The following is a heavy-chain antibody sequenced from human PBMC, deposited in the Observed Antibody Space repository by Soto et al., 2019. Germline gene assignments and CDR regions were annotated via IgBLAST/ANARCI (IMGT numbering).Heavy chain of an antibody. CDR1: GDSIRNYY. Sequence: SETLSLTCTVSGDSIRNYYWSWIRQPPGKGLEYIGYIFYSGSTTYNPSLKSRVAMSVDTSRNQFALKLRSVTAADTATYYCASFKRGYIYGSIIDFWGRGTLVTVSS. V-gene: IGHV4-59*01. CDR3: ASFKRGYIYGSIIDF. CDR2: IFYSGST. D-gene: IGHD5-18*01. J-gene: IGHJ4*01.